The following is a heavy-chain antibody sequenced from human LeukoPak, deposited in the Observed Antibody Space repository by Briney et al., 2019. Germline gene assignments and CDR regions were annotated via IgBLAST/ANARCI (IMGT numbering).Heavy chain of an antibody. D-gene: IGHD6-13*01. Sequence: PSETLSLTCTVSGYSISTNYYWAWIRQSPGTGLEWIGSVYHNGETYYNPSLKSRVIMSVDTSKNQFSLKLSSVTAADTAVYYCARAQHIAAAAFDYWGQGTLVTVSS. V-gene: IGHV4-38-2*02. CDR2: VYHNGET. CDR3: ARAQHIAAAAFDY. J-gene: IGHJ4*02. CDR1: GYSISTNYY.